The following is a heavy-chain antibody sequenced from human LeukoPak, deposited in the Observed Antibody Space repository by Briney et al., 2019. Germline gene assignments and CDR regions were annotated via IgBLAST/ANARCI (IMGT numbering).Heavy chain of an antibody. V-gene: IGHV1-69*02. Sequence: ASVKVSCKASGGTFSSYTISWVRQAPGQGLEWMGRIIPILDIANYAQKFQGRVTITADKSTSTAYMELSSLRSEDTAVYYCARQIVGATTPLDYWGQGTLVTVSS. D-gene: IGHD1-26*01. CDR2: IIPILDIA. J-gene: IGHJ4*02. CDR1: GGTFSSYT. CDR3: ARQIVGATTPLDY.